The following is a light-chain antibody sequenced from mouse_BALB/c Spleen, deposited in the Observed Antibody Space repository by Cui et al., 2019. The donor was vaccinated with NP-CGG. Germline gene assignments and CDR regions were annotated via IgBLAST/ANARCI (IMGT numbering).Light chain of an antibody. CDR2: GTN. CDR3: ALWYSNHWV. J-gene: IGLJ1*01. V-gene: IGLV1*01. CDR1: TGAVTTSNY. Sequence: AVVTEESALTTSPGETVTLTCRSSTGAVTTSNYANWVQEKPDHLFTGLIGGTNNRAPGVPARFSGSLIGDKAALTITGAQTVDEAIYFCALWYSNHWVFGGGTKLTVL.